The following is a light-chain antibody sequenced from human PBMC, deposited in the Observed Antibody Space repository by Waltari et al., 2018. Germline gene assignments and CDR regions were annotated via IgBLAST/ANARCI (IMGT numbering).Light chain of an antibody. CDR3: QVWDGTTGVI. J-gene: IGLJ2*01. CDR2: QNS. CDR1: NLGSKY. Sequence: SYDLTQPPSVSVSPGQTANIACSGNNLGSKYPSWYHQRPGHSPILVNYQNSKRPSGIPERFSASNSGNTASLTSSGTQALDEGDYYCQVWDGTTGVIFGGGTRLTVL. V-gene: IGLV3-1*01.